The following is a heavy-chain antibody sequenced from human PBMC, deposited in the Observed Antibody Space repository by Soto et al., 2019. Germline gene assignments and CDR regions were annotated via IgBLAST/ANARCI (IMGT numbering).Heavy chain of an antibody. Sequence: SETLSLTCTVSGGSISSSSYYWGWIRQPPGKELEWIGSISYSGSTYYNPSLKSRVTISVETSKNQFSLKMNSVTAADTAVYYCARVDYYYYYYMDVWGKGTSVTVSS. CDR2: ISYSGST. V-gene: IGHV4-39*01. CDR3: ARVDYYYYYYMDV. CDR1: GGSISSSSYY. D-gene: IGHD2-15*01. J-gene: IGHJ6*03.